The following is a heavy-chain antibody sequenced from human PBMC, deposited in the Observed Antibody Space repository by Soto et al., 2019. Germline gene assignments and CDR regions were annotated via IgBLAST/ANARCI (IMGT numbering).Heavy chain of an antibody. Sequence: EVQLLESGGGLVQPGGSLTLSCAASGFTFNNYAMSWVRHAPGKGLEWVSGISASGSRTFYADSVKGRFTVSRDFSKNTLSLQMDSLRAEDTAVYFCGKDPNGDYVGGFEFWGPGTMVTVSS. J-gene: IGHJ3*01. CDR2: ISASGSRT. D-gene: IGHD4-17*01. CDR3: GKDPNGDYVGGFEF. CDR1: GFTFNNYA. V-gene: IGHV3-23*01.